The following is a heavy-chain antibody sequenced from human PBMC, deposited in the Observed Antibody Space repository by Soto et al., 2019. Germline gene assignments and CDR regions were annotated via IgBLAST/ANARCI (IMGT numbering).Heavy chain of an antibody. CDR3: ARDGLLGDYYFDY. D-gene: IGHD2-21*02. CDR2: IYYSGST. V-gene: IGHV4-59*01. J-gene: IGHJ4*02. CDR1: GGSIGGYY. Sequence: SETLSLTCTVSGGSIGGYYGSWIRQPPGKGLEWIGYIYYSGSTNYNPSLKSRVTISVDTSKNQFSLKLSSVTAADTAVYYCARDGLLGDYYFDYWGQGTLVTVSS.